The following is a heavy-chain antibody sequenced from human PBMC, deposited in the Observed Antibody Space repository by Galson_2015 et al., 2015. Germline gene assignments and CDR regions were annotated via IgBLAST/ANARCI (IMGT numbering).Heavy chain of an antibody. J-gene: IGHJ3*02. CDR3: AALDPTDIVFYDAFDI. CDR1: GYTLTELS. CDR2: FDPEDGET. V-gene: IGHV1-24*01. D-gene: IGHD2-15*01. Sequence: SVKVSCKVSGYTLTELSMHWVRQAPGKGLEWMGGFDPEDGETIYARKFQGRVTMTEDTSTDTAYMELSSLRSEDTAVYYCAALDPTDIVFYDAFDIWGQGTMVTVSS.